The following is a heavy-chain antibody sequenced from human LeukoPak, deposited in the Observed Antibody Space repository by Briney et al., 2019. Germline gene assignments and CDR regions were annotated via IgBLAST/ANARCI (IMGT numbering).Heavy chain of an antibody. J-gene: IGHJ4*02. Sequence: GGSLRFSCAASGFTFSSYGMHWVRQAPGKGLEWVAVISYDGSNKYFADSVKGRFTISRDNPKNTLYLQMNSLRAEDTAVYYCAKSTTVTTQQRGYFDYWGQRTLVTVSS. V-gene: IGHV3-30*18. D-gene: IGHD4-11*01. CDR2: ISYDGSNK. CDR3: AKSTTVTTQQRGYFDY. CDR1: GFTFSSYG.